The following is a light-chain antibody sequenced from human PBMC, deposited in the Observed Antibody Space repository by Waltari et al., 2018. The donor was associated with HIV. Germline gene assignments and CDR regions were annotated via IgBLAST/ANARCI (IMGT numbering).Light chain of an antibody. J-gene: IGKJ3*01. CDR2: GAS. CDR3: QQYGSSSFT. V-gene: IGKV3-20*01. CDR1: QTVSSNF. Sequence: IVLTQSPGTLFLSLGETAILPCRASQTVSSNFLAWYQQKPGQAPRLLIYGASSRAAGIPDRFSGSGSGRDVTLTISGLEPEDFAMYYCQQYGSSSFTFGPGTKLDLK.